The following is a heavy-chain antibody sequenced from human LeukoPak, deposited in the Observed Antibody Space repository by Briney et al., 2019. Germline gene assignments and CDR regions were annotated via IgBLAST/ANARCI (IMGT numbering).Heavy chain of an antibody. CDR1: GASISSTSYY. CDR2: IYYSGST. V-gene: IGHV4-39*07. CDR3: ARDLITMIVVVIRQGFDP. Sequence: PSETLSLTCTVSGASISSTSYYWGWIRQPPGKGLEWIGSIYYSGSTYYNPSLKSRVTISVDTSKNQFSLKLSSVTAADTAVYYCARDLITMIVVVIRQGFDPWGQGTLVTVSS. J-gene: IGHJ5*02. D-gene: IGHD3-22*01.